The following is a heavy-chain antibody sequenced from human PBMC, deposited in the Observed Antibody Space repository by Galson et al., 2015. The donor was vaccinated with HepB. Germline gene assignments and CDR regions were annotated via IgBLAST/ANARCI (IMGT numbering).Heavy chain of an antibody. CDR2: LSGDGDTT. J-gene: IGHJ1*01. Sequence: AASGFTFSSYAMSWVRQAPGKGLEWVSALSGDGDTTFDTDSAKGRFTISRDNSNNTLYLHMNSLRVEDTAVYYCAIGGCGSSTCFNEFFYHWGQGTLVTVSS. D-gene: IGHD2-15*01. CDR3: AIGGCGSSTCFNEFFYH. V-gene: IGHV3-23*01. CDR1: GFTFSSYA.